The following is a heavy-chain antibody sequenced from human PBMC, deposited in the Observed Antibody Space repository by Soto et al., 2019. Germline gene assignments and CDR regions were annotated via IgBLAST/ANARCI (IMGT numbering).Heavy chain of an antibody. Sequence: QVQLVESGGGVVQPGRSLRLSCAASGFTFSSYGMHWVRQAPGKGLEWVAVISYDGSNKYYADSVKGRFTISRDNSKNTLYLQMNSLRAEDTAVYYCAKDGQWQQLVYGMDVCGQGTTVTVSS. V-gene: IGHV3-30*18. D-gene: IGHD6-13*01. CDR1: GFTFSSYG. J-gene: IGHJ6*02. CDR3: AKDGQWQQLVYGMDV. CDR2: ISYDGSNK.